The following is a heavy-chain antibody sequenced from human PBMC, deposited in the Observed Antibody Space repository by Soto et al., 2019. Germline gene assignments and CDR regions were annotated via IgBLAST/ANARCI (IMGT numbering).Heavy chain of an antibody. CDR2: IYHSGST. Sequence: GGCRSSSNWWSWVRQPPGKGLEWIGEIYHSGSTNYNPSLKSRVTISVDKSKNQFSLKLSSVTAADTAVYYCARYYDFWSGSGPYYYYGMDVWGQGTTVTVSS. CDR3: ARYYDFWSGSGPYYYYGMDV. D-gene: IGHD3-3*01. CDR1: GGCRSSSNW. J-gene: IGHJ6*02. V-gene: IGHV4-4*02.